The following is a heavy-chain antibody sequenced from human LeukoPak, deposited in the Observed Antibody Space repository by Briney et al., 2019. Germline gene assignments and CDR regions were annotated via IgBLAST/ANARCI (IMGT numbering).Heavy chain of an antibody. CDR3: ARLRFYDSTGYSPGHYMDV. D-gene: IGHD3-22*01. J-gene: IGHJ6*03. CDR1: GGPIHSYY. V-gene: IGHV4-4*07. CDR2: LYPGVSP. Sequence: KSSETLSLTCTVSGGPIHSYYWSWIRQTAGKGLEWIGRLYPGVSPNYNPSLKSRVTMSVDTSKKQFALKLNTVTAADTAVYYCARLRFYDSTGYSPGHYMDVWGKGTTVTVSS.